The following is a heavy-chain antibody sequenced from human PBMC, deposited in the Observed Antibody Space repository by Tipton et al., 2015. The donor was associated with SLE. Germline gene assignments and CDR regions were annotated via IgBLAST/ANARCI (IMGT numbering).Heavy chain of an antibody. D-gene: IGHD3-10*01. V-gene: IGHV1-18*01. CDR2: ISAYNGNT. Sequence: QLVQSGAEVKKPGASVKVSCKASGYTFTSYGISWVRQAPGQGLEWMGWISAYNGNTNYAQKLQGRVTMTRNTSISTAYMELSSLRSEDTAVYYCARGHVAGGYYYGMDVWGQGTTVTVSS. J-gene: IGHJ6*02. CDR3: ARGHVAGGYYYGMDV. CDR1: GYTFTSYG.